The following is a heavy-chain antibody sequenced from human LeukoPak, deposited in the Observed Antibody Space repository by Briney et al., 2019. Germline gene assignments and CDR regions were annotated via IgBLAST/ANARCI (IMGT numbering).Heavy chain of an antibody. J-gene: IGHJ4*02. CDR2: INWNGGST. Sequence: GGSLRLSCAASGFTFSSYAMSWVRQAPGKGLEWVSGINWNGGSTGYADSVKGRFTISRDNAKNSLYLQMNSLRAEDTALYHCARVLDGDHDYWGQGTLVTVSS. CDR1: GFTFSSYA. CDR3: ARVLDGDHDY. D-gene: IGHD4-17*01. V-gene: IGHV3-20*01.